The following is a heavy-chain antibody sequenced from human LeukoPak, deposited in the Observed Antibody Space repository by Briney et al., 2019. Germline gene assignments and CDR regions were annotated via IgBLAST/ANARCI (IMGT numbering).Heavy chain of an antibody. Sequence: GGSLRLSCAASGFTFSSYAMSWVRQAPGKGLEWVSTITGSGGNTYYADSVKGRFTISRDNSKNTLYLQMNSLRAEDTAVYYCASLWGAYYDSSGYQYGMDVWGQGTTVTVSS. V-gene: IGHV3-23*01. J-gene: IGHJ6*02. D-gene: IGHD3-22*01. CDR1: GFTFSSYA. CDR2: ITGSGGNT. CDR3: ASLWGAYYDSSGYQYGMDV.